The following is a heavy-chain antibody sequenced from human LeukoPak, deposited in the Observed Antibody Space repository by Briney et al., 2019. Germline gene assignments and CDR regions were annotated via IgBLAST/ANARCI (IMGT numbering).Heavy chain of an antibody. J-gene: IGHJ4*02. Sequence: GGSLRLSCAASRLTFSRYGMHWVRQAPGKGLEWVAVIWYDGSNKYYADFVKGRFTISRDNSKNTLYLQMNSLRAEDTAVYYCARDRIVGATRGGDFDYWGQGTLVTVSS. CDR3: ARDRIVGATRGGDFDY. D-gene: IGHD1-26*01. CDR1: RLTFSRYG. CDR2: IWYDGSNK. V-gene: IGHV3-33*01.